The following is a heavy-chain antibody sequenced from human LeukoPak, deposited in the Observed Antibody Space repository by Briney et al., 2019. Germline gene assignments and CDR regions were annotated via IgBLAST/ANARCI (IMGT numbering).Heavy chain of an antibody. V-gene: IGHV1-69*13. J-gene: IGHJ5*02. D-gene: IGHD3-9*01. Sequence: ASVTVSFTASGGTFSSYAISWVRQAPGQGLEWMGGVIPIFGTANYAQKFQGRVTITADESTSTAYMELSSLRSEDTAVYYCARGARKYDILTGYYGCWFDPWGQGTLVTVSS. CDR2: VIPIFGTA. CDR3: ARGARKYDILTGYYGCWFDP. CDR1: GGTFSSYA.